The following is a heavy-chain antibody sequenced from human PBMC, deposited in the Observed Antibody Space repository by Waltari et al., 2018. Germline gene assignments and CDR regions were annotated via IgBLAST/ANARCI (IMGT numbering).Heavy chain of an antibody. J-gene: IGHJ4*02. CDR2: IYYSGST. CDR1: GGSISSSRYY. CDR3: ATSSSSSLLFDY. Sequence: QLQLQESGPGLVKPSETLSLTCTVSGGSISSSRYYWVWIRQPPGKGLEWIGSIYYSGSTYYNPSLKSRVTISVDTSKNQFSLKLSSVTAADTAVYYCATSSSSSLLFDYWGQGTLVTVSS. V-gene: IGHV4-39*07. D-gene: IGHD6-6*01.